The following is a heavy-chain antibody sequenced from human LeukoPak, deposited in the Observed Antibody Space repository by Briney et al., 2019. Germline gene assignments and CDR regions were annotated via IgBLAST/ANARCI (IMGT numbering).Heavy chain of an antibody. Sequence: PSENLSLTCTVSGGSISSGDYYWSWIRRPPGKGLEWIGYIYYSGSTYYNPSLKGRVTISVDTSKNQFSLKLSSVTAADTAVYYCARVSSSWYMDYYYYMDVWGKGTTVTVSS. CDR3: ARVSSSWYMDYYYYMDV. CDR1: GGSISSGDYY. J-gene: IGHJ6*03. V-gene: IGHV4-30-4*02. D-gene: IGHD6-13*01. CDR2: IYYSGST.